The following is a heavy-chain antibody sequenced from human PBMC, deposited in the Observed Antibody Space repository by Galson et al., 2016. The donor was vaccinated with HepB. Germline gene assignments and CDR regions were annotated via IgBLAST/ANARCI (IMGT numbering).Heavy chain of an antibody. CDR1: GFLFDDYA. J-gene: IGHJ6*02. CDR2: INWNGDST. CDR3: ARDRAGDGYDYGMDV. Sequence: SLRLSCAASGFLFDDYAMHWVRQGPGKSLDWVSYINWNGDSTDYADSVKGRFTISRDNAKNSLYLQMNSLRVEDTAFYYCARDRAGDGYDYGMDVWGQGTTVTVSS. V-gene: IGHV3-9*01. D-gene: IGHD3-16*01.